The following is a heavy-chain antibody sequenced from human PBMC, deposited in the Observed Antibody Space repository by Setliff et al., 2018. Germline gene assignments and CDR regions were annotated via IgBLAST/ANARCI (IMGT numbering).Heavy chain of an antibody. D-gene: IGHD3-22*01. CDR1: GYSFTSYW. V-gene: IGHV5-51*07. CDR3: ASSYYDSSGYYYVGY. J-gene: IGHJ4*02. Sequence: GESLKISCKGSGYSFTSYWIGWVHQMPGKGLEWMGIIYPGDSHTRYSPSFQGHVTISADKSISTAYLQWSSLKASDTAMYYCASSYYDSSGYYYVGYWGQGTLVTVSS. CDR2: IYPGDSHT.